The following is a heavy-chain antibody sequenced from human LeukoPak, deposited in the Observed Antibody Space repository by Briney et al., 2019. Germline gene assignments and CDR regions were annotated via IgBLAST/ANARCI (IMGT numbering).Heavy chain of an antibody. CDR3: VRDLAWRFDY. V-gene: IGHV6-1*01. CDR2: SHYRSKRRN. J-gene: IGHJ4*02. D-gene: IGHD2-21*01. Sequence: SQTLSLTCAISGDSVSSNSAAWNWIRQSPSRGLEWLGRSHYRSKRRNDYAVSVKSRITISPDTPKNQFALQLNSVTPEDTFVYYCVRDLAWRFDYWGQGTLVTVSS. CDR1: GDSVSSNSAA.